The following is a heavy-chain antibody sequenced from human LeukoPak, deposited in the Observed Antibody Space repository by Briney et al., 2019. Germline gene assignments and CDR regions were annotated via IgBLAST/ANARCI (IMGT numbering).Heavy chain of an antibody. Sequence: GGSLRLSCTVSGFTFQTYSMNWVRQAPGKGLEWVSYISSSGSTMYYADSVKGRFTISRDNAKNSLYLQMNSLRAEDTAVYYCAREEWELGSGPFDYWGQGTLVTVSS. D-gene: IGHD1-26*01. CDR1: GFTFQTYS. J-gene: IGHJ4*02. CDR3: AREEWELGSGPFDY. V-gene: IGHV3-48*04. CDR2: ISSSGSTM.